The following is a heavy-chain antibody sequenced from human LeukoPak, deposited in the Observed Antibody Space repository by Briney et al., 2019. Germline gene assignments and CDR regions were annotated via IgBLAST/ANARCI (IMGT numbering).Heavy chain of an antibody. V-gene: IGHV4-59*01. D-gene: IGHD3-9*01. CDR3: ARVGSSSRRITRFGLVPYYYYMDV. CDR2: IFFSGST. Sequence: GSLRLSCAASGFTFSSYAMSWVRQAPGKGLEWIGYIFFSGSTNYNPSLKSRVTISVDTSKNQFSLKLSSVTAADTAVYYCARVGSSSRRITRFGLVPYYYYMDVWGKGTTVTVSS. CDR1: GFTFSSYA. J-gene: IGHJ6*03.